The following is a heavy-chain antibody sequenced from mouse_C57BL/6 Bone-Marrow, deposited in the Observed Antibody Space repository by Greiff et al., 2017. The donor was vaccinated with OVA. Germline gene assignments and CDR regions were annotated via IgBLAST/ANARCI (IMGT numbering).Heavy chain of an antibody. CDR2: INPSSGYT. CDR3: ARSPRDYYGSSYVEGFAY. D-gene: IGHD1-1*01. CDR1: GYTFTSYW. Sequence: VQLQQSGAELAKPGASVKLSCKASGYTFTSYWMHWVKQRPGQGLEWIGYINPSSGYTKYNQKFKDKATLTADKSSSTAYMQLSSLTYEDSAVYYCARSPRDYYGSSYVEGFAYWGQGTLVTVSA. V-gene: IGHV1-7*01. J-gene: IGHJ3*01.